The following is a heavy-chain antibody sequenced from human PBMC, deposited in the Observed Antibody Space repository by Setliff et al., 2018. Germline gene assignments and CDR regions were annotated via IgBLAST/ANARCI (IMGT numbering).Heavy chain of an antibody. CDR3: ARGVTVAVTHLDY. J-gene: IGHJ4*02. CDR1: GFTFSTYY. D-gene: IGHD6-19*01. Sequence: PGGSLRLSCAASGFTFSTYYMHWVRQPPGKGLEWVAFVHYDGVNKHYRDSVKGRFTISRDNSKNTLYLQMNSLRPDDTAVYYCARGVTVAVTHLDYWGQGALVTVSS. V-gene: IGHV3-30*02. CDR2: VHYDGVNK.